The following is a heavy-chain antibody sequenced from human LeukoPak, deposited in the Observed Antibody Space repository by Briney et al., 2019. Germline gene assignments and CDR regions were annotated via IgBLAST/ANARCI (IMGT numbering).Heavy chain of an antibody. CDR2: IIPIFGTA. CDR1: GGTFSSYA. J-gene: IGHJ5*02. CDR3: AREVVVVAATVKAVNWFDP. V-gene: IGHV1-69*13. D-gene: IGHD2-15*01. Sequence: ASVKVSCKASGGTFSSYAISWVRQAPGQGLECMGGIIPIFGTANYAQKFQGRVTITAEESTSTAYMELSSLRSEDTAVYYCAREVVVVAATVKAVNWFDPWGQGTLVTVSS.